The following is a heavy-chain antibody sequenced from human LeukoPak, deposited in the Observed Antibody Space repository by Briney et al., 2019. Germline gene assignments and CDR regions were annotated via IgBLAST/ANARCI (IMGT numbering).Heavy chain of an antibody. CDR2: IRSKAYGETA. Sequence: GGSLSLSVTASGFTFVNNAMSWIPKAPGRGLEGVGFIRSKAYGETADYAASVKGRFTISRDDSKAITYLQMNSLKTEDTAVYHCTRDRGAYNLYDYWGQGTLVTVSS. CDR3: TRDRGAYNLYDY. D-gene: IGHD1-1*01. V-gene: IGHV3-49*03. J-gene: IGHJ4*02. CDR1: GFTFVNNA.